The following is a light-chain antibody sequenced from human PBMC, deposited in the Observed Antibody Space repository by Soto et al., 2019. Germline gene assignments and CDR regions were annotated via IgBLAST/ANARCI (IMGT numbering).Light chain of an antibody. CDR1: QSVSSSS. CDR2: GAS. CDR3: QQYGSSPLT. J-gene: IGKJ4*01. V-gene: IGKV3-20*01. Sequence: EIVLTQSPGTLSLSPGERATLSCRASQSVSSSSLAWYQQRPGQAPRLLIYGASIRATDIPDRFSGSGSGTDFTITISRLEPEDFAVYYCQQYGSSPLTFGGGTKVEIK.